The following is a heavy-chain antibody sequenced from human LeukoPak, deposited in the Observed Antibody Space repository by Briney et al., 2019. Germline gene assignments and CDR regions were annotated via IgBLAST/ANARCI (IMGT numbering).Heavy chain of an antibody. J-gene: IGHJ6*02. CDR2: INQDGGDK. CDR3: AWYGVTHGLDV. D-gene: IGHD3-10*01. V-gene: IGHV3-7*01. Sequence: GGSLRLSCAASGFGLSNYWMSWVRQAPGKGLEWVANINQDGGDKYYVDSVTGRSTISKDNAKNSVYLQMNSLRPEDTAIYYCAWYGVTHGLDVWGQGTTVTVSS. CDR1: GFGLSNYW.